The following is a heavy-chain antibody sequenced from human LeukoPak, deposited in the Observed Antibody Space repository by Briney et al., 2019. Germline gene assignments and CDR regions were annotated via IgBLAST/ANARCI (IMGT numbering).Heavy chain of an antibody. Sequence: GGSLRLSCATSGFTFSFYGMHWVRQAPGKGLEWVAFIQYDGSYKFYADSVQGRFSISRDNSKNTLFLQMNSLRADDTAVYYCAKTSDQLLYSKFDFWGQRTLVTVSS. D-gene: IGHD2-2*02. J-gene: IGHJ4*02. CDR1: GFTFSFYG. CDR2: IQYDGSYK. CDR3: AKTSDQLLYSKFDF. V-gene: IGHV3-30*02.